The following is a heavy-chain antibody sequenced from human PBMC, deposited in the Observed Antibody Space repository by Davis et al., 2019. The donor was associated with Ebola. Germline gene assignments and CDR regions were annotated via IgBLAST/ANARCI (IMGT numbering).Heavy chain of an antibody. Sequence: ASVKVSCKASGYTFTSYGISWVRQAPGQGIEWMGWISAYNGNTNYAQKLQGRVTMTTDTSTSTAYMELRSLRSDDTAVYYCARDHFSYGDYRRRCLDYWGQGTLVTVSS. CDR3: ARDHFSYGDYRRRCLDY. V-gene: IGHV1-18*01. D-gene: IGHD4-17*01. CDR1: GYTFTSYG. CDR2: ISAYNGNT. J-gene: IGHJ4*02.